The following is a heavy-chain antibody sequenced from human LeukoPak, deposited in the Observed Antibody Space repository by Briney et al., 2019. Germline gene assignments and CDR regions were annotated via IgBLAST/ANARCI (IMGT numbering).Heavy chain of an antibody. Sequence: GGSLRLSCVASGFSFSNYGMHWVRQAPGKGLEWVAFIRYDGTNKYYADSVKGRFTISRDNSQNTLHLQMNSLRAEDTAVYYCARGSYCGGDCYSPLPYYFDYWGQGTLVTVSS. CDR1: GFSFSNYG. CDR3: ARGSYCGGDCYSPLPYYFDY. V-gene: IGHV3-30*02. CDR2: IRYDGTNK. D-gene: IGHD2-21*01. J-gene: IGHJ4*02.